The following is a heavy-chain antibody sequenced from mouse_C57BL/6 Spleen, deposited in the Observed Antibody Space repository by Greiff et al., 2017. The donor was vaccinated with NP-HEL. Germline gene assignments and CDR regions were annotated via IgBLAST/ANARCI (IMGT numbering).Heavy chain of an antibody. J-gene: IGHJ3*01. CDR3: EAAQATD. CDR2: IYPGDGDT. CDR1: GYAFSSSW. Sequence: QVQLQQSAPELVKPGASVKISCKASGYAFSSSWMNWVKQRPGKGLEWIGRIYPGDGDTNYNGKFKGKATLTADKSSSTAYMQLSSLTSEDSAVYFCEAAQATDWGQGTLVTVSA. V-gene: IGHV1-82*01. D-gene: IGHD3-2*02.